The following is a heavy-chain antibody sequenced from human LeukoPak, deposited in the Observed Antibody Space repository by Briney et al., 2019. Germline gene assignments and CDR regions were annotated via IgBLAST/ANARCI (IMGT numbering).Heavy chain of an antibody. J-gene: IGHJ4*02. D-gene: IGHD3-9*01. CDR1: GFTFSHYS. CDR2: ISSSSSAI. CDR3: ARGGRSYYYISGFDY. Sequence: PGGSLRLSCAASGFTFSHYSMNWVRQAPGKGLEWVSYISSSSSAIYYADSVKGRFTISRDNAKNSLYLQMNSLRDEDTAVYYCARGGRSYYYISGFDYWGQGTLVTVSS. V-gene: IGHV3-48*02.